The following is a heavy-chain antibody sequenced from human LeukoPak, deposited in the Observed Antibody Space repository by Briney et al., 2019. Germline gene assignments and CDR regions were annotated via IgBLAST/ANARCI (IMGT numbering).Heavy chain of an antibody. J-gene: IGHJ6*03. CDR3: ARGPPRGKYYYMDV. D-gene: IGHD1-1*01. CDR2: IGTASDT. CDR1: GFTFSSFD. Sequence: GGSLRLSCAASGFTFSSFDMHWVRQPAGQGLEWVSTIGTASDTYYPGSVEGRFTLSRDNAKNSLYLQMNSLTAGDTAVYYCARGPPRGKYYYMDVWGKGTTVTVSS. V-gene: IGHV3-13*01.